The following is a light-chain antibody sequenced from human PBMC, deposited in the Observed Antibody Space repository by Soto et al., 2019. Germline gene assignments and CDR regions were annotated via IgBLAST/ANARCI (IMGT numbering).Light chain of an antibody. V-gene: IGKV3-20*01. J-gene: IGKJ1*01. CDR1: QSVSSYY. Sequence: EIVLTQSPGTLSLSPGERATLSCRASQSVSSYYLAWYQQKPGQAPRLLIYAASSRATGIPDRFSGGGSGTDLTLTISRLEPEDFAVYFCQQYGSSPTFGQGTKVDIK. CDR3: QQYGSSPT. CDR2: AAS.